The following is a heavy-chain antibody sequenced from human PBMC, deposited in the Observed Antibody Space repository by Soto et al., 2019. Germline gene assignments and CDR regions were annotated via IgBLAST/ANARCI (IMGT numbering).Heavy chain of an antibody. J-gene: IGHJ6*02. CDR3: ARDLKLPTPVATVTSYYYYYGMDV. Sequence: QVQLVQSGAEVKKPGSSVKVSCKASGGTFSSYAMHWVRQAPGKGLEWVAVISYDGSNKYYADSVKGRFTISRDNSKNTLYLQMNSLRAEDTAVYYCARDLKLPTPVATVTSYYYYYGMDVWGQGTTVTVSS. V-gene: IGHV3-30-3*01. D-gene: IGHD4-17*01. CDR1: GGTFSSYA. CDR2: ISYDGSNK.